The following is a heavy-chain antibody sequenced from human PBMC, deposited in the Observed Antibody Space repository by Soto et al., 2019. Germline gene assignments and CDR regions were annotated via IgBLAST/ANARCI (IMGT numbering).Heavy chain of an antibody. J-gene: IGHJ4*02. Sequence: PGESLKISCHGSGYDFNNYCVAWVRQMPGKGLEWMGLIFPGDSDTVYSPSFQGQVTIPVDKSINCAFLNLNGLKASDSATYYCATQVDLRGVSRYFDYWGQGTLVTV. CDR1: GYDFNNYC. D-gene: IGHD2-2*01. CDR3: ATQVDLRGVSRYFDY. CDR2: IFPGDSDT. V-gene: IGHV5-51*01.